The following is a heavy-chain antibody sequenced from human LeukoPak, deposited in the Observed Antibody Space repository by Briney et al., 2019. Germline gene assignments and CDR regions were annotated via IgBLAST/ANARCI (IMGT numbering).Heavy chain of an antibody. J-gene: IGHJ5*02. CDR1: GFTLNKYW. CDR2: ITGDGSDI. Sequence: GRSLRLSCEASGFTLNKYWMHWVRQAPGKGLVWVSRITGDGSDIAYADSVKGRFTVSRDDAKNTLFLQMTSLRVEDTAIYYCARDAYTTTSNWLDPWGQGTLVTVSS. D-gene: IGHD4-17*01. V-gene: IGHV3-74*01. CDR3: ARDAYTTTSNWLDP.